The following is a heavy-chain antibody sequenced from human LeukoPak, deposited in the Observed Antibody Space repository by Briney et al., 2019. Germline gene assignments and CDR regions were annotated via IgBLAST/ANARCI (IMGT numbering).Heavy chain of an antibody. J-gene: IGHJ4*02. CDR1: GGSISSYY. Sequence: SETLSLTCTVSGGSISSYYWSWIRQPPGKGLEWIGYIYYSGSTNYNPSLKSRVTITVDTSKNQFSLKLSSVTAADTAVYYCAAKESYYYDSSLPFDYWGQGTLVTVSS. V-gene: IGHV4-59*08. D-gene: IGHD3-22*01. CDR3: AAKESYYYDSSLPFDY. CDR2: IYYSGST.